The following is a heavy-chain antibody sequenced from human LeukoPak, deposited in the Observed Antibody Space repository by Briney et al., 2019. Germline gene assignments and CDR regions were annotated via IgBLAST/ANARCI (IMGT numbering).Heavy chain of an antibody. CDR3: AREKSERGYDFWSGHKYYYYMDV. CDR2: INAGNGNT. D-gene: IGHD3-3*01. J-gene: IGHJ6*03. CDR1: GYTFTSYA. Sequence: ASVKVSCKASGYTFTSYAMHWVRQAPGQRLEWMGWINAGNGNTKYSQEFQGRVTITRDTSASTAYMELSSLRSEDMAVYYCAREKSERGYDFWSGHKYYYYMDVWGKGTTVTVSS. V-gene: IGHV1-3*03.